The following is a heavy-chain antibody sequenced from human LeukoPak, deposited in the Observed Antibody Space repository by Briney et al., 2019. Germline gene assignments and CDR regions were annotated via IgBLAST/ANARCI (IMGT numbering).Heavy chain of an antibody. CDR3: AKDRESSSSWDNGLDL. D-gene: IGHD6-13*01. Sequence: PGGSLRLSCATSGFNFDDYVMHWVRQVPGKGLEWVAGMSGNSGSIGYADSVKGRFTISRDNAKNSLYLQMNSLRAEDTALYYCAKDRESSSSWDNGLDLWGQGTLVTVSS. CDR1: GFNFDDYV. J-gene: IGHJ5*02. CDR2: MSGNSGSI. V-gene: IGHV3-9*01.